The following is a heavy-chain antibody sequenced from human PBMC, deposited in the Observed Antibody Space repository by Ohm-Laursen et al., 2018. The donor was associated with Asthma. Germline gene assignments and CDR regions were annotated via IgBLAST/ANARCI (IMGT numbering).Heavy chain of an antibody. CDR1: GFTFSDYY. J-gene: IGHJ2*01. CDR2: ISSSGSTI. Sequence: GSLRLSCAASGFTFSDYYMSWIRQAPGKGLEWVSYISSSGSTIYYADSVKGRFTISRDNAKNSLYLQMVSLRAEDTAVYYCARDGYSSAGDIYLDLWGRGTLVTVSS. V-gene: IGHV3-11*04. D-gene: IGHD5-24*01. CDR3: ARDGYSSAGDIYLDL.